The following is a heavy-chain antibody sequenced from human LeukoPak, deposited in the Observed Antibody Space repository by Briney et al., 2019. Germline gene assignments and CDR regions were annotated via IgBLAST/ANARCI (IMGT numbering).Heavy chain of an antibody. CDR1: GFTLSSYA. CDR2: ISSSGGDT. D-gene: IGHD3-16*01. Sequence: GGSLRLSCAASGFTLSSYAMSWVRQAPGKGLEWVSAISSSGGDTYYADSVKGRFTMSRDMAKDTLYLQMNSLGAEDTAVYYCAKDLKAVLFAYFDYWGQGTLVTVSS. J-gene: IGHJ4*02. CDR3: AKDLKAVLFAYFDY. V-gene: IGHV3-23*01.